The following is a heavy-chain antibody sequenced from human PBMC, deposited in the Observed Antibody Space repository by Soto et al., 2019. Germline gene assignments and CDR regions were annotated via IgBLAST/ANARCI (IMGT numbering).Heavy chain of an antibody. J-gene: IGHJ4*02. CDR3: ASSSRILSRFDY. D-gene: IGHD6-13*01. V-gene: IGHV4-30-2*01. CDR1: GGSISSGGYS. Sequence: SETLSLTCAVSGGSISSGGYSWSWIRQPPGKGLEWIGYIYHSGSTYYNPSLKSRVTISVDRSKNQFSLKLSSVTAADTAVYYCASSSRILSRFDYWGQGTLVTVSS. CDR2: IYHSGST.